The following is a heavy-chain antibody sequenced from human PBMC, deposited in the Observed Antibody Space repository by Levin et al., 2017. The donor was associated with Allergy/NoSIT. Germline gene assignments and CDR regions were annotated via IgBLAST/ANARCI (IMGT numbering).Heavy chain of an antibody. CDR3: ASRAVAGDWYFDL. CDR1: GGSISGYY. J-gene: IGHJ2*01. D-gene: IGHD6-19*01. CDR2: IYYSGTT. V-gene: IGHV4-59*01. Sequence: MASETLSLTCTVSGGSISGYYWSWIRQPPGKGLEWIGYIYYSGTTIYSPSLKSRVTISIDSPKNQFSLKLTSVTAADTAVYYCASRAVAGDWYFDLWGRGTLVTVSS.